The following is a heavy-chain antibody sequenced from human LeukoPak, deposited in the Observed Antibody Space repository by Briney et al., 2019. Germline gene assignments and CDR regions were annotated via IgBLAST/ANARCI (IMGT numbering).Heavy chain of an antibody. CDR1: GGSFSGYY. Sequence: SETLSLTCAVYGGSFSGYYWSWIRQPPGKGLEWIGEINHSGSTNYNPSLQSRVTISVDTSKNQFSLKLSSVTAADTAVYYCARRAMVTPFDYWGQGTLVTVSS. CDR2: INHSGST. CDR3: ARRAMVTPFDY. J-gene: IGHJ4*02. D-gene: IGHD5-18*01. V-gene: IGHV4-34*01.